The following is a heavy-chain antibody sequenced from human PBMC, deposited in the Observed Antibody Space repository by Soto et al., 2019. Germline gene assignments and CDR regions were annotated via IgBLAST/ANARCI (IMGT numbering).Heavy chain of an antibody. CDR3: AKGEMATIRNSFDP. J-gene: IGHJ5*02. D-gene: IGHD5-12*01. V-gene: IGHV3-23*01. Sequence: GGSLRLSCVTSAFSLTSCSMIWVRQTPGKGLEWVSALSRSGGATYYADSVKGRFTISRDTSTNTLYLQMSNLRAEDTAIYYCAKGEMATIRNSFDPWGQGTLVTVSS. CDR2: LSRSGGAT. CDR1: AFSLTSCS.